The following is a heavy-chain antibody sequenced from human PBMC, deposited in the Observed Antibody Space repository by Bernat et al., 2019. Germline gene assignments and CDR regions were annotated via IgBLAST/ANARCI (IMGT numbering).Heavy chain of an antibody. V-gene: IGHV3-33*01. CDR2: IWYDGSNK. CDR1: GFTFSSYG. Sequence: QVQLVESGGGVVQPGRSLRLSCAASGFTFSSYGMHWVRQAPGKGLEWVAVIWYDGSNKYYADSVKGRFTISRDNSKNTLYLQMNSLRAEDTAVYYCARDGYSSSWELDYWGQGTLVIVSS. J-gene: IGHJ4*02. D-gene: IGHD6-13*01. CDR3: ARDGYSSSWELDY.